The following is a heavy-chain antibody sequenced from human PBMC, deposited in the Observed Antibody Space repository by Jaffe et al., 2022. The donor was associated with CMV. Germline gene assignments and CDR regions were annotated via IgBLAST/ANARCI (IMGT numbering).Heavy chain of an antibody. Sequence: QVQLVQSGAEVKKPGSSVKVSCKASGGTFSSYAISWVRQAPGQGLEWMGGIIPIFGTANYAQKFQGRVTITADESTSTAYMELSSLRSEDTAVYYCARAEEPGIAAAGTSYYFDYWGQGTLVTVSS. J-gene: IGHJ4*02. CDR2: IIPIFGTA. CDR3: ARAEEPGIAAAGTSYYFDY. CDR1: GGTFSSYA. V-gene: IGHV1-69*01. D-gene: IGHD6-13*01.